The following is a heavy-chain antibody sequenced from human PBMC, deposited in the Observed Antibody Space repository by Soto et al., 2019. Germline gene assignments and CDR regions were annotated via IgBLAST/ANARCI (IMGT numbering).Heavy chain of an antibody. Sequence: PGGSLRLSCAASGFTFSSYAMSWVRQAPGKGLEWVSAISGSGGSTYYADSVKGRFTISRDNSKNTLYLQMNSLRAEDTAVYYCAKGLGYNWNLLSYYGMDVWGQGTAVTVSS. CDR1: GFTFSSYA. V-gene: IGHV3-23*01. D-gene: IGHD1-7*01. CDR2: ISGSGGST. CDR3: AKGLGYNWNLLSYYGMDV. J-gene: IGHJ6*02.